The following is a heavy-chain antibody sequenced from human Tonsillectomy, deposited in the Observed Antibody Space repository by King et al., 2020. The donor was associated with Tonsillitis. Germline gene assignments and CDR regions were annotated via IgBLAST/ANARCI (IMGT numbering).Heavy chain of an antibody. D-gene: IGHD6-25*01. V-gene: IGHV4-34*01. J-gene: IGHJ2*01. CDR2: INHSGST. CDR1: GGSFSDYY. CDR3: ARSSGMVRQVAYWYFYI. Sequence: VQLQQWGAGLLKPSETLSLTCAVYGGSFSDYYWSWIRQPPGKGLEWIGDINHSGSTNYNPSLKSRVTISVDTSKNQFSLKLSSVTAADTAVCYCARSSGMVRQVAYWYFYIWGRGTLVTVSS.